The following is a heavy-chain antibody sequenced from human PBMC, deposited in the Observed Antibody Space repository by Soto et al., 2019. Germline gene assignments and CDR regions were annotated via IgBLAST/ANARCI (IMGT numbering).Heavy chain of an antibody. J-gene: IGHJ3*02. CDR3: ARTEMATISEFAFDI. CDR2: IHYSGST. D-gene: IGHD5-12*01. V-gene: IGHV4-59*01. CDR1: GASISSYY. Sequence: SETLSLTCTVSGASISSYYWSWIRQPPGKGLEWIGYIHYSGSTTYNPSLKSRVSVSVDTSKNQFSLKLSSVTAADTAIYYCARTEMATISEFAFDIWGQGTMVTVSS.